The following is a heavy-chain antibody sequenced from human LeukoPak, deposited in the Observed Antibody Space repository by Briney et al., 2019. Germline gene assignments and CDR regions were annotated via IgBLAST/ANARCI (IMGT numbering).Heavy chain of an antibody. CDR2: IYHSGST. J-gene: IGHJ6*04. CDR3: VRVPFAFYGMEV. D-gene: IGHD4/OR15-4a*01. Sequence: PSETLSLTCAVSSDSIRSNNGWSWVRQPPGKGLEWIGEIYHSGSTNYNPSLKSRVTISADTSKNQLSLKSSSVTAADTAVYYCVRVPFAFYGMEVWGKGTTVSVSS. CDR1: SDSIRSNNG. V-gene: IGHV4-4*02.